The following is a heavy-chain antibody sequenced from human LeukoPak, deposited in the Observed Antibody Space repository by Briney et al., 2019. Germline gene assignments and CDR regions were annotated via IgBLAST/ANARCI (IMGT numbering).Heavy chain of an antibody. J-gene: IGHJ4*02. V-gene: IGHV4-59*11. CDR1: GGSISSHY. D-gene: IGHD1-26*01. Sequence: PETLSLTCTVSGGSISSHYWSWIRHPPGKGLEWIGYIYYSGSTNYNPSLKSRVTISVDTSKNQLSLKLSSVTAADTAVYYCARGYSGIVFDYWGQGTLITVSS. CDR2: IYYSGST. CDR3: ARGYSGIVFDY.